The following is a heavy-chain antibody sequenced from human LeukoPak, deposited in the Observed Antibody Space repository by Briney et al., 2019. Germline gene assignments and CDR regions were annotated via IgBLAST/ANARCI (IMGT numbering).Heavy chain of an antibody. CDR2: IKQDESEK. CDR1: GFTFSKAS. Sequence: GGSLRLSCAVSGFTFSKASMSWARQAPGKGLEWVANIKQDESEKNYVDSVKGRFTISRDNVKNSLYLQMNSLRAEDTAVYSCARVNDYDSGSLYRPIDYWGQGTLVTVSS. D-gene: IGHD3-10*01. V-gene: IGHV3-7*01. CDR3: ARVNDYDSGSLYRPIDY. J-gene: IGHJ4*02.